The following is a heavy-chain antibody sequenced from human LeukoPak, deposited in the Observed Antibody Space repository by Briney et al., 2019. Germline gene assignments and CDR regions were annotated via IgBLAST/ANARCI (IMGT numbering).Heavy chain of an antibody. CDR3: ARDLGGGYDA. J-gene: IGHJ5*02. CDR2: INPNSGGT. Sequence: RWASVKVSCKASGYTFTGYYMHWVRQAPGQGLEWMGWINPNSGGTNYAQKFQGRVTMTTDTSTSTAYMELRSLRSDDTAVYHCARDLGGGYDAWGQGTLVTVSS. CDR1: GYTFTGYY. D-gene: IGHD5-12*01. V-gene: IGHV1-2*02.